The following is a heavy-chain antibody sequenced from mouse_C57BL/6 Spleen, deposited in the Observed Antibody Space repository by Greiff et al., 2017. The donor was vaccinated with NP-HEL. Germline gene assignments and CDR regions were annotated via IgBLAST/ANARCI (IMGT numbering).Heavy chain of an antibody. J-gene: IGHJ4*01. CDR1: GYTFTSYW. Sequence: VQLQQSGAELVRPGSSVKLSCKASGYTFTSYWMDWVKQRPGQGPEWIGNIYPSDSETHYNQKFKDKATLTVDKSSSTAYMQLSSLTSEDSAVYYCGVLRRTGGYAMDYWGQGTSVTVSS. CDR3: GVLRRTGGYAMDY. CDR2: IYPSDSET. D-gene: IGHD2-12*01. V-gene: IGHV1-61*01.